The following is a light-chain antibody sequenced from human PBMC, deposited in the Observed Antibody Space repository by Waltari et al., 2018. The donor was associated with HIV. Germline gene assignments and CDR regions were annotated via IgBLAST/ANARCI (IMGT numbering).Light chain of an antibody. CDR3: YSTDRSSTHNV. J-gene: IGLJ3*02. V-gene: IGLV3-10*01. Sequence: SYELTQPPSVSVSPGQTARITCSGDALPKKSDYWYQQKSGQAPVLVLYEDIKRPPGIPERFSGSSSGTMATLTISGAQVEDEADYYCYSTDRSSTHNVFGGGTKLTVL. CDR2: EDI. CDR1: ALPKKS.